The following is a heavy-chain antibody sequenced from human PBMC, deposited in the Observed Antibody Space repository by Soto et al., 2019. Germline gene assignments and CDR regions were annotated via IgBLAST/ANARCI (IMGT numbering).Heavy chain of an antibody. CDR1: GFTFDDYA. D-gene: IGHD3-3*01. J-gene: IGHJ6*02. V-gene: IGHV3-43D*04. CDR3: AKDSDFWSGFSNYYYFGLDV. CDR2: ISWDGGST. Sequence: PGGSLRPSCAASGFTFDDYAMHWVRQTPGKGLEWVSLISWDGGSTYYADSVKGRFTISRDNSKNSLYLQMNSLRAEDTALYYCAKDSDFWSGFSNYYYFGLDVWGQGTTVTVSS.